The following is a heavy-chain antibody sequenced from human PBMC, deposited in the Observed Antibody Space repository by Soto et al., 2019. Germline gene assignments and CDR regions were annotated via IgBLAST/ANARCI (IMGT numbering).Heavy chain of an antibody. D-gene: IGHD2-8*01. Sequence: EVQLVQSGGGLVQPGGSLRLSCEASGFSLSAFWMNWVRQSPRKGLEWVSNINPEGSEKVYVDSVKGRFTVSRDNTQNSVYLQMDSLRAEDTAVYYCAGWGNNVYYWGQGSLVTVSS. J-gene: IGHJ4*02. CDR3: AGWGNNVYY. CDR1: GFSLSAFW. V-gene: IGHV3-7*02. CDR2: INPEGSEK.